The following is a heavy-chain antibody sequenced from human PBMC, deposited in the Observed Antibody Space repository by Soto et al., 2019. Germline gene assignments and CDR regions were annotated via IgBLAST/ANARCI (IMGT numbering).Heavy chain of an antibody. CDR2: IDPSDSQT. D-gene: IGHD3-22*01. Sequence: XESLKLSWQTSGNSFAGYWITLVLQKPGKGLEWMGRIDPSDSQTYYSPSFRGHVTISVTKSITTVFLQWSSLRASDTAMYYCARKIYDYHTGPNFQYHFDSWGQGTPVTVSS. J-gene: IGHJ4*02. CDR3: ARKIYDYHTGPNFQYHFDS. V-gene: IGHV5-10-1*01. CDR1: GNSFAGYW.